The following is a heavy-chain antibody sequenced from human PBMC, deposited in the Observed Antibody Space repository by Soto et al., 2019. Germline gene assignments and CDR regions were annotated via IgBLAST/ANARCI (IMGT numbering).Heavy chain of an antibody. V-gene: IGHV3-48*02. Sequence: PGGSLRLSCAASGFTFSSYSMNWVRQAPGKGLEWVSYISSSSSTIYYADSAKGRFTISRDNAKNSLYLQMNSLRDEDTAVYYCARDGDGFWSGPDAFDIWGQGTMVTVSS. D-gene: IGHD3-3*01. CDR1: GFTFSSYS. CDR2: ISSSSSTI. CDR3: ARDGDGFWSGPDAFDI. J-gene: IGHJ3*02.